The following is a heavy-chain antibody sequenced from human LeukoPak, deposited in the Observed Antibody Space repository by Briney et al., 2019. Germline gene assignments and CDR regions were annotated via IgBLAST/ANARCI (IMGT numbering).Heavy chain of an antibody. CDR3: ARGIAGRIASFGVIREGYFDY. V-gene: IGHV3-48*01. Sequence: GGSLRLSCAASEFTFSNFGLNWVRQAPGRGLEWVSYIDSRATVTNYADAVEGRFTISRDNAAKSLYLQMDSLRVEDTAVYYCARGIAGRIASFGVIREGYFDYGGQATLVAVSS. CDR1: EFTFSNFG. J-gene: IGHJ4*02. CDR2: IDSRATVT. D-gene: IGHD3-3*01.